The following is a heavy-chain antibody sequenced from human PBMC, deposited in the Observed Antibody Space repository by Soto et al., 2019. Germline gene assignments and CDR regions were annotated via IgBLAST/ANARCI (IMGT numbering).Heavy chain of an antibody. D-gene: IGHD2-8*01. CDR1: GGTFNNYA. CDR3: ARPNSFGVTFPFFLGQDG. CDR2: IIPMFGT. J-gene: IGHJ6*01. Sequence: QVQLVQSGAEVKRPGSSVKVSCEASGGTFNNYAITWVRQAPGQGLEWMGGIIPMFGTNYAQKFQDRVTICADGSTGNAYLGVRGPRFEDPAVEFLARPNSFGVTFPFFLGQDGLGPRATVSVSP. V-gene: IGHV1-69*01.